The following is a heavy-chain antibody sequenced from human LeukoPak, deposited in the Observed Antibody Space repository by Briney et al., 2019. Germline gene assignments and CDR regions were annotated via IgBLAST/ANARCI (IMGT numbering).Heavy chain of an antibody. Sequence: SETLSLTCSVSGYSISSGFYWGWIRPPPGKGLEWIGSIFHSGSTYYNPSLKSRVTISVDASKNQFFLKLTSVTAADTAVYYCARGVGGSWYLGDLDYWGQGALVTVSS. CDR2: IFHSGST. D-gene: IGHD6-13*01. CDR3: ARGVGGSWYLGDLDY. CDR1: GYSISSGFY. V-gene: IGHV4-38-2*02. J-gene: IGHJ4*02.